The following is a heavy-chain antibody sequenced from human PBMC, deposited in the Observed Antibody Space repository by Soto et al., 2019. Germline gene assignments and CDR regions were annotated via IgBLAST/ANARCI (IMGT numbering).Heavy chain of an antibody. D-gene: IGHD4-17*01. V-gene: IGHV3-21*01. CDR2: ITTYSTSI. J-gene: IGHJ3*02. CDR1: GFTFSSYS. CDR3: ARGYGDYIPDAFNI. Sequence: EVQLVESGGGLVKPGGSLRLPCAASGFTFSSYSMNWVPQAPGEGLEWVSSITTYSTSIYYADSVKGRFTISRDNAKNSLFLQMNSLRAEDTAVYYCARGYGDYIPDAFNIWGQGTMVTVSS.